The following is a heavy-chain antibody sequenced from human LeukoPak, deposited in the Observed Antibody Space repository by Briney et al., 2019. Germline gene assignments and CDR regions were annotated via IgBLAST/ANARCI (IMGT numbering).Heavy chain of an antibody. D-gene: IGHD6-25*01. CDR2: ISGSGGST. V-gene: IGHV3-23*01. CDR3: ARKYGGSLN. CDR1: GYTFSSYA. J-gene: IGHJ4*02. Sequence: GGSLRLTCAASGYTFSSYAMSWVRQAPGKGLEWVSAISGSGGSTYYADSVKGRFTISRDNSKNTLYLQMNSLRAEGTAVYYCARKYGGSLNWGQGTLVTVSS.